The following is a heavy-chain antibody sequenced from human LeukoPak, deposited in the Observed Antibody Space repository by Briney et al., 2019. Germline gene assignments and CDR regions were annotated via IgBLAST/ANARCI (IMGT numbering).Heavy chain of an antibody. CDR2: INHSGST. J-gene: IGHJ5*02. CDR3: ARRRTCGSGTSSWFDP. CDR1: GGSFSGYY. Sequence: SSETLSLTCAVYGGSFSGYYWSWIRHPPGKGLEWIGEINHSGSTNYNPTLKSRATIPVTTSKTQFSLELSSVGAAETAVYYCARRRTCGSGTSSWFDPWGEGTLVTVSS. V-gene: IGHV4-34*01. D-gene: IGHD3-10*01.